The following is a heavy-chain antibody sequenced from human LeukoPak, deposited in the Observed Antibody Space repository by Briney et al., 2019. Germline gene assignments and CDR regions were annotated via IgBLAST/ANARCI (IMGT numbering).Heavy chain of an antibody. V-gene: IGHV3-74*01. D-gene: IGHD2-15*01. CDR3: ARVPSRYCSGGSCYSDDYMDV. CDR2: INSDGSNT. CDR1: GFTFSSYW. Sequence: PGGSLRLSCAASGFTFSSYWMHWVRQAPGKGLVWVSRINSDGSNTNYADSVKGRFTISRDNAKNTLYLEMNSLRGEDTALYYCARVPSRYCSGGSCYSDDYMDVWGKGTTVTVSS. J-gene: IGHJ6*03.